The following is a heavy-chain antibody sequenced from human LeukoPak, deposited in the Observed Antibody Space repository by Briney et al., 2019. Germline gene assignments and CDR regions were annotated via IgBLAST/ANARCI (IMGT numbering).Heavy chain of an antibody. J-gene: IGHJ4*02. V-gene: IGHV1-46*01. Sequence: ASAKVSCKASGYTFTSYGIRWVRQAPGQGLEWLGIINPPGGSTSHAQKFQGRVNINRDTSTSTVYMELSSLRSEDTAVYYCARKGSSSCFDYWGQGTLVTVSS. D-gene: IGHD6-6*01. CDR2: INPPGGST. CDR1: GYTFTSYG. CDR3: ARKGSSSCFDY.